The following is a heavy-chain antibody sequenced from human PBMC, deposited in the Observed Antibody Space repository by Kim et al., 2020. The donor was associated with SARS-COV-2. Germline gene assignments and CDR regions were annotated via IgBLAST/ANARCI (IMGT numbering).Heavy chain of an antibody. CDR1: GFTFSSYA. CDR2: ISGSGGST. V-gene: IGHV3-23*01. CDR3: ANTRRDFWSGYLFDY. Sequence: GGSLRLSCAASGFTFSSYAMSWVRQAPGKGLEWVSAISGSGGSTYYADSVKGRFTISRDNSKNTLYLQMNSLRAEDTAVYYCANTRRDFWSGYLFDYWGPKSLVTVSS. D-gene: IGHD3-3*01. J-gene: IGHJ4*02.